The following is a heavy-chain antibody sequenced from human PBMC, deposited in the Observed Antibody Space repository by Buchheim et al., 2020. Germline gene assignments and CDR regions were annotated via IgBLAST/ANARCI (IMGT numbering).Heavy chain of an antibody. Sequence: QVQLVESGGGVVQPGRSLRLSCAASGFTFSSYAMHWVRQAPGKGLEWVAVISYDGSNKYYADSVKGRFTISRDNSKNTLYLQMNSLRAEDTAVYYCARDGDSGSYWHYYYGMDVWGQGTT. J-gene: IGHJ6*02. V-gene: IGHV3-30-3*01. CDR3: ARDGDSGSYWHYYYGMDV. CDR1: GFTFSSYA. CDR2: ISYDGSNK. D-gene: IGHD1-26*01.